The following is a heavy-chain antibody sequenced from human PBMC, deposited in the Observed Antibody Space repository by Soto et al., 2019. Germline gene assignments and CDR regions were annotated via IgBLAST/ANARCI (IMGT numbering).Heavy chain of an antibody. CDR3: ARAPYSSSSFFFDY. V-gene: IGHV1-46*01. CDR1: GYSFTAYF. Sequence: ASVKVSCKASGYSFTAYFMHWVRQAPGQGLEWMGIVHPIGGNTNYAQKFQGRVTMTRDTSTTTVYMELSSLRSDDTAVYYCARAPYSSSSFFFDYWGQGTPVTVSS. J-gene: IGHJ4*02. CDR2: VHPIGGNT. D-gene: IGHD6-6*01.